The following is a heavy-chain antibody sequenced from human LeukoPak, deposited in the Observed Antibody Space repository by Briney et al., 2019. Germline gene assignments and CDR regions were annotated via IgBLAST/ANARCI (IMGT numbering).Heavy chain of an antibody. J-gene: IGHJ4*02. CDR3: ARHSCYDS. Sequence: GTSLHICSKCSDFTFSTYSFWLWRQMPGKGLEWMGVIYAGDSRTNYSPSFQGQVTISVDKSISTAYLQWSSLKASDSAIYYCARHSCYDSWGQGTLVTVSS. CDR2: IYAGDSRT. D-gene: IGHD3-16*01. CDR1: DFTFSTYS. V-gene: IGHV5-51*01.